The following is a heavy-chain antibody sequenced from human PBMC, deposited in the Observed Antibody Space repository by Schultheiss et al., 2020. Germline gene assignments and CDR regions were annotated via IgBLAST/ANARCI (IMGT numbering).Heavy chain of an antibody. CDR3: AREGLRYCSSTSCLGN. D-gene: IGHD2-2*01. Sequence: SVKVSCKASGGTFSSYAISWVRQAPGQGLEWMGGIIPIFGTANYAQKFQGRVTITADESTSTAYMELSSLRSEDTAVYYCAREGLRYCSSTSCLGNWGQGTLVTVSS. V-gene: IGHV1-69*13. CDR2: IIPIFGTA. CDR1: GGTFSSYA. J-gene: IGHJ4*02.